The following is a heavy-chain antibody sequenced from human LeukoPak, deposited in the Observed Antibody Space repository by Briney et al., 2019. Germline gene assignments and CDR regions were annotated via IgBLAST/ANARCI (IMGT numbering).Heavy chain of an antibody. J-gene: IGHJ4*02. CDR1: GGSISSGSYY. V-gene: IGHV4-61*02. CDR3: ARVAVGKLDY. D-gene: IGHD2-21*01. CDR2: IYTSGST. Sequence: PSETLSLTCTVSGGSISSGSYYWSWIRQPAGKGLEWIGRIYTSGSTNYNPSLKSRVTISVDTSKNQSSLKLSSVTAADTAVYYCARVAVGKLDYWGQGTLVTVSS.